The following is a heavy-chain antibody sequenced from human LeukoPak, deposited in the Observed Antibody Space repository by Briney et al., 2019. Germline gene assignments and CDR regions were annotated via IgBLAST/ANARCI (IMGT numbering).Heavy chain of an antibody. Sequence: SETLSLTCAVYGGSFSGYYWSWIRQPPGKGLEWIGEINHSGSTNYNPSLKSRVTISVDTSKNQFSLTLSSVTAADTAVYYCARAVWRVPDYWGQGTLVTVSS. CDR1: GGSFSGYY. J-gene: IGHJ4*02. CDR2: INHSGST. V-gene: IGHV4-34*01. D-gene: IGHD3-16*01. CDR3: ARAVWRVPDY.